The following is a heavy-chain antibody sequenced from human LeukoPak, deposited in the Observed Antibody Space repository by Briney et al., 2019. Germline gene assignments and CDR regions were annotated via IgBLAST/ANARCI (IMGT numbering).Heavy chain of an antibody. V-gene: IGHV3-21*01. Sequence: GGSLRLSCAASGFTFDDYAMHWVRQAPGKGLEWVSSISSSSSYIYYADSVKGRFTISRDNAKNSLYLQMNSLRAEDTAVYYCARESWDYYGSGSYAYFDYWGQGTLVTVSS. J-gene: IGHJ4*02. CDR2: ISSSSSYI. D-gene: IGHD3-10*01. CDR3: ARESWDYYGSGSYAYFDY. CDR1: GFTFDDYA.